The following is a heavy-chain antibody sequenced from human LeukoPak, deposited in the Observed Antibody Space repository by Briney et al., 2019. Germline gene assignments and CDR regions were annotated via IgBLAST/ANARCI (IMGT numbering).Heavy chain of an antibody. J-gene: IGHJ4*02. Sequence: PGGSLRLSCAASGFAFRDYWMNWVHQAPGKGLEWVANINLGGSVILYVDSVKGRFTASRDNAENSASLQMNSLRAGDTAVYYCAAWGLHNYWGQGTLVTVSS. CDR3: AAWGLHNY. V-gene: IGHV3-7*01. CDR1: GFAFRDYW. CDR2: INLGGSVI. D-gene: IGHD7-27*01.